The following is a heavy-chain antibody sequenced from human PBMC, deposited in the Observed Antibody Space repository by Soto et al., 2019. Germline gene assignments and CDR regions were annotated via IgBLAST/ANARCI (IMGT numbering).Heavy chain of an antibody. Sequence: EVQLLESGGGLVQPGGSLRLSCAASGFTFNSYALSWVRQAPGKGLEWVSSISGRGDSTNYADSVKGRFTISRDNSKNILYLQMNSLRAEDTAVYYCATFLRWSAEGFDYWGQGTLVTVSS. CDR3: ATFLRWSAEGFDY. CDR1: GFTFNSYA. D-gene: IGHD4-17*01. CDR2: ISGRGDST. V-gene: IGHV3-23*01. J-gene: IGHJ4*02.